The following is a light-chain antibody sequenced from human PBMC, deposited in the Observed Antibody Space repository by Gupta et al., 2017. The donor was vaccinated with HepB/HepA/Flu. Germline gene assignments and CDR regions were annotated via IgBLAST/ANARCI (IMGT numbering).Light chain of an antibody. V-gene: IGKV3-20*01. CDR2: GAS. J-gene: IGKJ4*01. Sequence: EIVLTQSPGTLLLSPGEKATLSSRASQSVSSSYLAWYQQKPGQAPRLLIYGASSRATGIPDRFSGSGSGTDFTLTISRLEPEDFAVYYCQQYVSSPLTFGGGTKVEIK. CDR1: QSVSSSY. CDR3: QQYVSSPLT.